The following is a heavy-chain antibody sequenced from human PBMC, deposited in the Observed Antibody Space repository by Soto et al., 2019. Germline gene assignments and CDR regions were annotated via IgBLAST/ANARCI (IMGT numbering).Heavy chain of an antibody. CDR3: ARDRGYSYGLDY. CDR2: ISYDGSNK. Sequence: QVQLVESGGGVVQPGRSLRLSCQAQGFPFSSYAMHWVRQATGKGLEWVAVISYDGSNKYYADSVKGRFTISRDNSKNTLYLQMNRLRAEDTAVYYCARDRGYSYGLDYWGQGTLVTVSS. D-gene: IGHD5-18*01. CDR1: GFPFSSYA. V-gene: IGHV3-30-3*01. J-gene: IGHJ4*02.